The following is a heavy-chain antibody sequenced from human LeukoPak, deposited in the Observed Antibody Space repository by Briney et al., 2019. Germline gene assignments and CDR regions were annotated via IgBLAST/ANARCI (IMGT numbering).Heavy chain of an antibody. V-gene: IGHV3-48*03. Sequence: GGSLRLSCAASGFTFSSYEMNWVRQAPGKGLEWVSYISSSGSTIYYADSVKGRFTISRDNAKKSLFLQMNSLRVEDTSVYYCARVGTSSWYVWGQGTLVTVSS. J-gene: IGHJ4*02. CDR3: ARVGTSSWYV. CDR2: ISSSGSTI. D-gene: IGHD6-13*01. CDR1: GFTFSSYE.